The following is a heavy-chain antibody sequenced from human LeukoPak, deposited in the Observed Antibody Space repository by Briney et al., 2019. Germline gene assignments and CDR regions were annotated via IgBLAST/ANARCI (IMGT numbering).Heavy chain of an antibody. CDR3: ARDVIGYCSGPSCSWWFDP. Sequence: IPSETLSLTCTVSGGSISSGDYYWSWIRQPPGKGLVWIGYIYYRGSTYYKPSLKSRVTISIDTSKNHFSLKMNSVTAADTAVYYCARDVIGYCSGPSCSWWFDPWGQGTLVTVSS. CDR1: GGSISSGDYY. V-gene: IGHV4-30-4*01. D-gene: IGHD2-15*01. J-gene: IGHJ5*02. CDR2: IYYRGST.